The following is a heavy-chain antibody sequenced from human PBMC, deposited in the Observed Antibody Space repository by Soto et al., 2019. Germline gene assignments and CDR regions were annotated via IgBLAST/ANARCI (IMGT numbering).Heavy chain of an antibody. V-gene: IGHV3-23*01. Sequence: GGSLRLSCAASGFTFRGHAMSWVRQTPGKGLEWVSTISASGDFTLHADSVKGRFTISRDNSRNTVYLQMNSLRAEDTAVYYCAKDLPETYGSGSEVYWGQGTLVTVSS. CDR1: GFTFRGHA. CDR3: AKDLPETYGSGSEVY. J-gene: IGHJ4*02. D-gene: IGHD3-10*01. CDR2: ISASGDFT.